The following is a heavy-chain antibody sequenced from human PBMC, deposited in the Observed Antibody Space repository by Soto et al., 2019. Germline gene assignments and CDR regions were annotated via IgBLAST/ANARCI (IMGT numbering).Heavy chain of an antibody. V-gene: IGHV3-23*01. CDR3: AKDKVVSGSEYFQH. CDR1: GFTFSSYA. J-gene: IGHJ1*01. CDR2: ISGSGGST. Sequence: PGGSLRLSCAASGFTFSSYAMSWFRQAPGKGLEWVSAISGSGGSTYYADSVKGRFTISRDNSKNTLYLQMNSLRAEDTALYNCAKDKVVSGSEYFQHWGQGTLVTVSS. D-gene: IGHD2-21*01.